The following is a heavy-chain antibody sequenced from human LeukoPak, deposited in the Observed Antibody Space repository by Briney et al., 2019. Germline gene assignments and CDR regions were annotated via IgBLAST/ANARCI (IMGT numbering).Heavy chain of an antibody. CDR3: AKYIVLMVYATPLFDY. V-gene: IGHV3-21*04. D-gene: IGHD2-8*01. Sequence: GGSLRLSCAASGFTFSSYSMNWVRQAPGKGLEWASSISSSSTYIYYADSVKGRFTISRDNSKNTLYLQMNSLRAEDTAVYYCAKYIVLMVYATPLFDYWGQGTLVTVSS. CDR1: GFTFSSYS. J-gene: IGHJ4*02. CDR2: ISSSSTYI.